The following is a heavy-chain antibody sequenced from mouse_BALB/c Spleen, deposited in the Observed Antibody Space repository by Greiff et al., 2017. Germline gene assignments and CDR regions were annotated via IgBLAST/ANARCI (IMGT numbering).Heavy chain of an antibody. V-gene: IGHV3-6*02. J-gene: IGHJ3*01. CDR3: ARETTTVVEGFAY. CDR2: ISYDGSN. Sequence: EVQRVESGPGLVKPSQSLSLTCSVTGYSITSGYYWNWIRQFPGNKLEWMGYISYDGSNNYNPSLKNRISITRDTSKNQFFLKLNSVTTEDTATYYCARETTTVVEGFAYWGQGTLVTVSA. CDR1: GYSITSGYY. D-gene: IGHD1-1*01.